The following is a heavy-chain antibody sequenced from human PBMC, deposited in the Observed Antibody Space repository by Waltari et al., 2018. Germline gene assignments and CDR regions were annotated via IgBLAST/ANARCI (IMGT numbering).Heavy chain of an antibody. V-gene: IGHV3-7*01. D-gene: IGHD2-2*01. J-gene: IGHJ4*02. Sequence: EVQLVESGGGLVQPGGSLRLSCEASGFTFSGYWMSWVRQTPGKGLEWVANINYDGSQKYYVDSVKGRFTISRDNAKNSVYLQMNSLRVDDTAMYYCAKSRGFEYWGQGTLITVSS. CDR1: GFTFSGYW. CDR2: INYDGSQK. CDR3: AKSRGFEY.